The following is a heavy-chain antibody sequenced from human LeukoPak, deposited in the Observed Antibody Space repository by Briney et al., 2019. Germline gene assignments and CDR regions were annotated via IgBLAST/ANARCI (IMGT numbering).Heavy chain of an antibody. CDR2: ISGSGGST. D-gene: IGHD3-22*01. J-gene: IGHJ4*02. CDR3: AKAPTRITMIVLIDY. CDR1: GFTFSSYS. Sequence: GGSLRLSCAASGFTFSSYSMNWVRQAPGKGLEWVSAISGSGGSTYYADSVKGRFTISRDNSKNTLYLQMNSLRAEDTAVYYCAKAPTRITMIVLIDYWGQGTLVTVSS. V-gene: IGHV3-23*01.